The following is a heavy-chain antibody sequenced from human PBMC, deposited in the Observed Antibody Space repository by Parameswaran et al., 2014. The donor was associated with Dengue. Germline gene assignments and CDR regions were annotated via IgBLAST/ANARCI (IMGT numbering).Heavy chain of an antibody. CDR1: GFTFSSYW. J-gene: IGHJ6*02. V-gene: IGHV3-74*01. CDR3: ARDFRVFGYFDWVNENYYYYGMDV. D-gene: IGHD3-9*01. CDR2: INSDGSST. Sequence: QAGGSLRLSCAASGFTFSSYWMHWVRQAPGKGLVWVSRINSDGSSTSYADSVKGRFTISRDNAKNTLYLQMNSLRAEDTAVYYCARDFRVFGYFDWVNENYYYYGMDVWGQGTTVTVSS.